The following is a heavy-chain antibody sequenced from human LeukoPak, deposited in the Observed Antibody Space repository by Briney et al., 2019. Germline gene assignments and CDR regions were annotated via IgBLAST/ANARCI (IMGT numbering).Heavy chain of an antibody. J-gene: IGHJ4*02. V-gene: IGHV3-53*01. CDR2: IYSSGST. CDR3: ARENWNYWEYYFDY. CDR1: GFTVSSNY. Sequence: PGGSLRLSCAASGFTVSSNYMSWVRQAPGKGLEWVSVIYSSGSTYYADSVKGRFTISRDNSKNTLYLQMNSLRAEDTAVYYCARENWNYWEYYFDYWGQGTLVTVSS. D-gene: IGHD1-7*01.